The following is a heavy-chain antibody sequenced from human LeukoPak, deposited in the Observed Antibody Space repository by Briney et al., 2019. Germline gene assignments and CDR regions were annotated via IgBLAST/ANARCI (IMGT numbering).Heavy chain of an antibody. CDR1: GFTFDDYA. Sequence: GGSLRLSCAASGFTFDDYAMHWVRQAPGKGLEWVSGITWNSGSIGYADSVKGRFTISRDNAENSLYLQMNSLRAEDTALYYCAKGYSSGWYHFDYWGQGTLVTVSS. CDR2: ITWNSGSI. D-gene: IGHD6-19*01. J-gene: IGHJ4*02. CDR3: AKGYSSGWYHFDY. V-gene: IGHV3-9*01.